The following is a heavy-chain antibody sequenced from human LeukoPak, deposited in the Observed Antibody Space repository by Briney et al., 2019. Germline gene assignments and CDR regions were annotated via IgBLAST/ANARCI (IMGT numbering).Heavy chain of an antibody. D-gene: IGHD3-10*01. CDR2: VSYDGSNK. J-gene: IGHJ4*02. Sequence: GRSLRLSCAASGFTISNYGMHWVRQAPAKGLEWVGVVSYDGSNKYYPDSVKGRFTISRDNSKNTLYLQMNSLRAEDTAVYYCAKESYYGSGSFPDYWGRGTLVTVSS. CDR1: GFTISNYG. CDR3: AKESYYGSGSFPDY. V-gene: IGHV3-30*18.